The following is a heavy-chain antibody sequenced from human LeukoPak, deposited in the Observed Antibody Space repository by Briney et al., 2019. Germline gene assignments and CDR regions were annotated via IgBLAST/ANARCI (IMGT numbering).Heavy chain of an antibody. D-gene: IGHD5-24*01. CDR2: ISSSGSTI. V-gene: IGHV3-48*04. CDR1: GFTFSTYS. Sequence: PGGSLRLSCAASGFTFSTYSMNWVRQAPGKGLEWVSYISSSGSTIDYADSVKGRFTISRDNAKNSLYLQMNSLGAEDTAVYYCAREVRDGYSRPEYYYYYYYMDVWGKGTTVTVSS. CDR3: AREVRDGYSRPEYYYYYYYMDV. J-gene: IGHJ6*03.